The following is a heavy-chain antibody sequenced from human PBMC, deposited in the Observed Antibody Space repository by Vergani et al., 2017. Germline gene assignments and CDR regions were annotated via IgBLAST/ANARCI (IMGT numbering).Heavy chain of an antibody. CDR2: ISVRGSHK. J-gene: IGHJ5*02. V-gene: IGHV3-21*01. D-gene: IGHD3-3*02. CDR3: ARGDTPIASSLGGFDP. CDR1: GFTFSNAW. Sequence: EVQLVESGGGLVKPGGSLRLSCAASGFTFSNAWMSWVRQTPGRGLEWVSSISVRGSHKYYADSVKGRFTISRDNAKNSLSLQMNSLTAEDTAVYYCARGDTPIASSLGGFDPWGQGTLVTVSS.